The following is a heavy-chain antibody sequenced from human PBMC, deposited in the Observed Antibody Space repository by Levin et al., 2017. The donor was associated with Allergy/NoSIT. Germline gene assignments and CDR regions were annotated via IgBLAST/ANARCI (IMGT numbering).Heavy chain of an antibody. CDR1: GFAFNTKW. CDR3: ARGACASASCLDS. D-gene: IGHD2-15*01. Sequence: LSLTCAASGFAFNTKWMHWVRQAPGKGLGWVAHINTDGSDTNYADSVKGRFTISRDNAKTVLFLQMNSLRADDTAVYYCARGACASASCLDSWGQGTLVTVSS. CDR2: INTDGSDT. J-gene: IGHJ5*01. V-gene: IGHV3-74*01.